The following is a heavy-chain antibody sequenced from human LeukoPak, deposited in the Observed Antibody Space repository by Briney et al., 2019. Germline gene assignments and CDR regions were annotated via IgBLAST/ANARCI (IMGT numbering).Heavy chain of an antibody. J-gene: IGHJ2*01. V-gene: IGHV3-23*01. CDR3: ARDRYYYDSSGYSTYWYFDL. D-gene: IGHD3-22*01. CDR2: ISGSGDNT. Sequence: PGGSLRLSCAASGFTFSSYAMSWVRQAPGKGLEWVSTISGSGDNTYYADSVKGRFTISRDNSKNTLYLQMNSLGAEDTAVYYCARDRYYYDSSGYSTYWYFDLWGRGTLVTVSS. CDR1: GFTFSSYA.